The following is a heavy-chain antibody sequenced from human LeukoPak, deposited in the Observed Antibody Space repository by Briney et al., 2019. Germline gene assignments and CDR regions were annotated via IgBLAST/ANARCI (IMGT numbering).Heavy chain of an antibody. V-gene: IGHV4-39*07. CDR3: ARELQDSSGYYYHYFDY. CDR1: GGSISSDSYY. D-gene: IGHD3-22*01. J-gene: IGHJ4*02. CDR2: IYYSGST. Sequence: SETLSLTCTVSGGSISSDSYYWAWIRQPPGKGLEWIASIYYSGSTYYNPSLKSRVTISVDTSKNQFSLKLSSVTAADTAVYYCARELQDSSGYYYHYFDYWGQGTLVTVSS.